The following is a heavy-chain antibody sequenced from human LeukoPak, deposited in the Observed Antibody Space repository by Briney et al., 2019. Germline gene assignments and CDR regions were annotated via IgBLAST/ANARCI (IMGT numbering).Heavy chain of an antibody. CDR1: GFTLRSYG. D-gene: IGHD6-25*01. V-gene: IGHV3-21*06. CDR2: ISTSSSYI. J-gene: IGHJ6*03. Sequence: GGSLRLSCVASGFTLRSYGLNWVRQAPGKGLEWVSFISTSSSYIYYGDSVKGRFTISRDNAKNSLFLQMNSLRAEDTAVYYCARHVEIPSAAPDYYYYYYMDVWGIGTTVTVSS. CDR3: ARHVEIPSAAPDYYYYYYMDV.